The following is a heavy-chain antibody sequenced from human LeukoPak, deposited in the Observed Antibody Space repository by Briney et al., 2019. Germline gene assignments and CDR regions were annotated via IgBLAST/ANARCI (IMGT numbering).Heavy chain of an antibody. Sequence: GGSLRLSCAASGFTFSSYAMSWLRQAPWMRLEWVSTISSSGDSTNYADSVEGRLTISRDNSKNTLYLQMNSLRADDTALYCCAKFFLPYLAGGTGSCWGQGTLVTVSS. CDR3: AKFFLPYLAGGTGSC. CDR1: GFTFSSYA. D-gene: IGHD3-10*01. V-gene: IGHV3-23*01. J-gene: IGHJ4*02. CDR2: ISSSGDST.